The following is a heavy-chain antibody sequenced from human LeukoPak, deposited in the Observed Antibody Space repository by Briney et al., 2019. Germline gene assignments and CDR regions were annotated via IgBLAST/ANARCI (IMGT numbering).Heavy chain of an antibody. V-gene: IGHV4-31*03. D-gene: IGHD5-24*01. CDR2: IYYSGST. CDR1: GGSISSGGYY. CDR3: AREMAKIHWFDP. Sequence: PSQTLSLTCTVSGGSISSGGYYWSWIRQHPGKGLEWIGYIYYSGSTYYNPSLKSRVTISVDTSKNQFSLKLSSVTAADTAVYYCAREMAKIHWFDPWGQGTLVRLL. J-gene: IGHJ5*02.